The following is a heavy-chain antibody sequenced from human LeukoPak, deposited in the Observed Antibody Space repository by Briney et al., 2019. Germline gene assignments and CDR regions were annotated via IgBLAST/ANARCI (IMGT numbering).Heavy chain of an antibody. V-gene: IGHV3-15*01. D-gene: IGHD1-1*01. J-gene: IGHJ6*04. CDR1: GFTFSNSW. Sequence: GGSLRLSCAASGFTFSNSWISWVRQAPGKGLEWVGRIKSKTDGGTTDYAAPVKGRFTISRDDSKNTLYLQMNSLKTEDTAVYYCTTDTSSTTGTAYYYYYYGMDVWGKGTTVTVSS. CDR2: IKSKTDGGTT. CDR3: TTDTSSTTGTAYYYYYYGMDV.